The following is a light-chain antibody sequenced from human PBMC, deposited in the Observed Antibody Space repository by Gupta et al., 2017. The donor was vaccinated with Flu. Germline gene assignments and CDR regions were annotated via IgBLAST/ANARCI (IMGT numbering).Light chain of an antibody. J-gene: IGLJ2*01. V-gene: IGLV2-14*01. CDR1: TSDVGGYNS. Sequence: QSALTQPASVSGSPGPSSTLSCTGTTSDVGGYNSVSWYQQHPGTAPKLMIYDVSNRPSGNANRFSGSKSGNTASLTISGLQAEDEADYYCSSYTSGSTLVVAFGGGTKLTVL. CDR3: SSYTSGSTLVVA. CDR2: DVS.